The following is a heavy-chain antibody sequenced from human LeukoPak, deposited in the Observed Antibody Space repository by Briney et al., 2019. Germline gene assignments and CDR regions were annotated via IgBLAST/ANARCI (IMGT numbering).Heavy chain of an antibody. J-gene: IGHJ5*02. CDR3: ARDEARYSSGYYPNWFDP. Sequence: ASVKVSCKASGYTFTSYGISWVRQAPGQGLEWMGWISGYNGYTHYANNHQGRVTMTTDTSTSTAYMELRSLRSDDTAVCYCARDEARYSSGYYPNWFDPWGQGTLVTVSS. D-gene: IGHD3-22*01. V-gene: IGHV1-18*01. CDR2: ISGYNGYT. CDR1: GYTFTSYG.